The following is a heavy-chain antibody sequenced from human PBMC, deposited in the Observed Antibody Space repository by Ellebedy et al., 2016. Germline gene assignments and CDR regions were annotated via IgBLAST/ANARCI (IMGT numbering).Heavy chain of an antibody. D-gene: IGHD2-15*01. CDR2: ISYDGSNK. J-gene: IGHJ3*02. CDR1: GFTFSSYG. V-gene: IGHV3-33*05. CDR3: ARDRSSGGSRLSLAFDI. Sequence: GGSLRLXXAASGFTFSSYGLPWVRQAPGKGLEWVAVISYDGSNKYYADSVKGRFTISRDNSKNTLYLQMNSLRAEDTAVYYCARDRSSGGSRLSLAFDIWGQGTMVTVSS.